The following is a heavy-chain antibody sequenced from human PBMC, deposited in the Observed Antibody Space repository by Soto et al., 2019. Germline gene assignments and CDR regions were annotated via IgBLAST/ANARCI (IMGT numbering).Heavy chain of an antibody. Sequence: SATLSLTCTVSGDSISSYYWSWIRQPPGKGLEWIGYIYYSGSTNYNPSLKGRVTISVDTTKNQCPLKLNSVTAADTAVYYCAREYYDYVWGAYYYYGMDVWGQGTTVTVSS. CDR2: IYYSGST. V-gene: IGHV4-59*01. CDR1: GDSISSYY. J-gene: IGHJ6*02. CDR3: AREYYDYVWGAYYYYGMDV. D-gene: IGHD3-16*01.